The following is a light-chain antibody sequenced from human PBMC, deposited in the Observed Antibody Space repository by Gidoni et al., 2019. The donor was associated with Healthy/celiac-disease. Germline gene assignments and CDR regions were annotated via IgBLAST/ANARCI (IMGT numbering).Light chain of an antibody. J-gene: IGKJ4*01. CDR2: AAS. CDR3: QQSYSTPLT. Sequence: DIQMTQSPSSLSASVVDRVTIPCRASQSISSYLNWYQQKPGKAPKLLIYAASRLQSGVPSRFSGSGSGTDFTLTISSLQPEDFATYYCQQSYSTPLTFGGGTKVEIK. V-gene: IGKV1-39*01. CDR1: QSISSY.